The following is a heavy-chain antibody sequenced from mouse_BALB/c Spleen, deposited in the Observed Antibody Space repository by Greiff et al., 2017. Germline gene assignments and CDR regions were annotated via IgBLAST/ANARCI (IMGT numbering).Heavy chain of an antibody. CDR2: INPYYGST. CDR1: GYSFTDYI. D-gene: IGHD1-2*01. J-gene: IGHJ4*01. V-gene: IGHV1-39*01. CDR3: ARGGTAGAMDY. Sequence: EVQLQQTGPELVKPGASVKISCKASGYSFTDYIMLWVKQSHGKSLEWIGNINPYYGSTSYNLKFKGKATLTVDKSSSTAYMQLNSLTSEDSAVYYCARGGTAGAMDYWGQGTSVTVSS.